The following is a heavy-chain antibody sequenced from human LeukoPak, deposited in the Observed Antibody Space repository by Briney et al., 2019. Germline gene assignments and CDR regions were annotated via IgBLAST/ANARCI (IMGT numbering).Heavy chain of an antibody. CDR2: ISYDGSNK. CDR1: GFTFSSYG. D-gene: IGHD6-19*01. J-gene: IGHJ6*02. CDR3: AKDDIAVAGTAYYYYGMDV. Sequence: GGSLRLSCAASGFTFSSYGMHWVRQAPGKGLEWVAVISYDGSNKYYADSVKGRFTISRDNSKNTLYLQMNSLRAEDTAVCYCAKDDIAVAGTAYYYYGMDVWGQGTTVTVSS. V-gene: IGHV3-30*18.